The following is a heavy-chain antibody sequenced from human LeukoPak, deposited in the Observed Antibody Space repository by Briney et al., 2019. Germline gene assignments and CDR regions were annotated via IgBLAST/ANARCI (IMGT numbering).Heavy chain of an antibody. J-gene: IGHJ4*02. CDR2: ISSSSSYI. D-gene: IGHD3-16*01. V-gene: IGHV3-21*01. CDR3: ARSGTYAYFDY. Sequence: PGGSLRLSCAASGFTFSSYSMNWVRQAPGKGLEWVSSISSSSSYIYYADSVKGRFTISRDNAKNSLYLQTNSLRAEDTVVYYCARSGTYAYFDYWGQGTLVTVSS. CDR1: GFTFSSYS.